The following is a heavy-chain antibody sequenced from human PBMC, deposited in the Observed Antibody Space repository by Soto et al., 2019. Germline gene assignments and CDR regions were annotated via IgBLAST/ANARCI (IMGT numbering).Heavy chain of an antibody. Sequence: LRLSCAASGFPFNNYAMHWVRQAPGKGLEWVAVIWHDGSNEHYADSVKGRFRIARDNSNNTLYLQMNSLRGEDTALYYCARDDVSMVTTFLDYWGLGTLVTVSS. D-gene: IGHD2-21*02. CDR2: IWHDGSNE. J-gene: IGHJ4*02. CDR3: ARDDVSMVTTFLDY. V-gene: IGHV3-33*01. CDR1: GFPFNNYA.